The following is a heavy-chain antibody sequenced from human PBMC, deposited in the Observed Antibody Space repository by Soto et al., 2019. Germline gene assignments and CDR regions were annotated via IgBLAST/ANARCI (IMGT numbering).Heavy chain of an antibody. CDR3: ARFRYDILTGSPYYFDY. D-gene: IGHD3-9*01. J-gene: IGHJ4*02. CDR1: GGTFSSYA. Sequence: SVKVSCKASGGTFSSYAISWVRQAPGQGLEWMGGIIPIFGTANYAQKFQGRVTITADESTSTAYMEMSSLRSEDTAVYYCARFRYDILTGSPYYFDYWGQGTLVTVSS. V-gene: IGHV1-69*13. CDR2: IIPIFGTA.